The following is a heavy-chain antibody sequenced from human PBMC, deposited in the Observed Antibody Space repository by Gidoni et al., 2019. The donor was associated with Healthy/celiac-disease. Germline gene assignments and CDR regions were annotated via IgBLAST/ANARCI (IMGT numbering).Heavy chain of an antibody. CDR3: ARDNTDYDFWSGPYSGAFDI. V-gene: IGHV1-18*01. Sequence: QVQLVQSGAEVTKPGASVKVSCKASGYTFTSYGISWVRQAPGQGLEWMGWISADNGNTNYAQKRQGRVTMTTDTSTSTAYMELRSLRSDDTAVYYCARDNTDYDFWSGPYSGAFDIWGQGTMVTVSS. J-gene: IGHJ3*02. CDR2: ISADNGNT. CDR1: GYTFTSYG. D-gene: IGHD3-3*01.